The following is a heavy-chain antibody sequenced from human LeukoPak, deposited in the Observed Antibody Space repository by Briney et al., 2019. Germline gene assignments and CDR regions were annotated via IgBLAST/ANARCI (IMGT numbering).Heavy chain of an antibody. CDR2: INAGNGNT. V-gene: IGHV1-3*01. Sequence: GASVKVSCKASGYTFTSYAMQWVRQAPGQRLEWMGWINAGNGNTKYSQKFQGRVTITRDTSASTAYMELSSLRSEDTAVYYCARAGRVGAAPLDYWGQGTLVTVSS. CDR1: GYTFTSYA. D-gene: IGHD1-26*01. J-gene: IGHJ4*02. CDR3: ARAGRVGAAPLDY.